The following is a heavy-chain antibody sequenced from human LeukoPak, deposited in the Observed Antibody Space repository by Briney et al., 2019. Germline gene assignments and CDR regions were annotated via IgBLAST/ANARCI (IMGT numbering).Heavy chain of an antibody. CDR3: ARKYGSGGTYIDY. D-gene: IGHD2-15*01. Sequence: GGSLRLSCAASGFVFSRFALHWVRQAPGKGLEWVAAISSDGSEKYYADSVKGRFTISRDNSKNTLYLQMNSVRVEDTAVYYCARKYGSGGTYIDYWGQGTLVTVSS. CDR1: GFVFSRFA. CDR2: ISSDGSEK. J-gene: IGHJ4*02. V-gene: IGHV3-30*04.